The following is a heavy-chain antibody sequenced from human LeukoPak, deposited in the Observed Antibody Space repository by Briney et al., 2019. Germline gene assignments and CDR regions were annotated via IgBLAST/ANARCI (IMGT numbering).Heavy chain of an antibody. CDR3: ARGTEKTRISGYYSFDH. V-gene: IGHV4-4*07. CDR2: VYTSGTT. D-gene: IGHD5-12*01. Sequence: SETLSLTCTVSGGSISGYFWTWIRQPAGKELEWIGRVYTSGTTYYHTSLESRVTISLDTFNNQFSLRVTSVTAADTAIYYCARGTEKTRISGYYSFDHWGRGLLVTVSS. CDR1: GGSISGYF. J-gene: IGHJ4*02.